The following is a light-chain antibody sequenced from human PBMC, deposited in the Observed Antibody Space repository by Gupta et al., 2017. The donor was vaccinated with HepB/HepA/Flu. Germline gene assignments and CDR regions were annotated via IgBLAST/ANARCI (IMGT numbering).Light chain of an antibody. V-gene: IGKV3-20*01. CDR2: GAS. CDR1: QSVSSSY. J-gene: IGKJ3*01. Sequence: EIVLTQSPGTLSLSPGDRATLSCSASQSVSSSYLAWYQQKSGQAPRLLISGASSRATGIPDRFSGSGSGTDFTLTISRLEPEDFAVYYCQQDGSSPGTFGPGTKVDI. CDR3: QQDGSSPGT.